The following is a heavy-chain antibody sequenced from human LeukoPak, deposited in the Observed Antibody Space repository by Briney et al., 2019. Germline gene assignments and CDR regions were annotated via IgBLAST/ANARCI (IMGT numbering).Heavy chain of an antibody. D-gene: IGHD6-6*01. Sequence: KPSETLSLTCTVSGGSISSYYWSWIRQPPGKGLEWIGYIYTSGSTNYNPPLKSRVTISVDTSKNQFSLKLSSVTAADTAVYYCARGYSSSYYFDYWGQGTLVTVSS. J-gene: IGHJ4*02. CDR3: ARGYSSSYYFDY. V-gene: IGHV4-4*09. CDR2: IYTSGST. CDR1: GGSISSYY.